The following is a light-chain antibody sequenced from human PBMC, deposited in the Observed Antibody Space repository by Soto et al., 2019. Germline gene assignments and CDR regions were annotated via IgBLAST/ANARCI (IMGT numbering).Light chain of an antibody. CDR3: QQYGSSRT. CDR2: GAS. J-gene: IGKJ1*01. V-gene: IGKV3-20*01. Sequence: EIVLTQSPGTLSLSPGERATLSCRASQSVSSSYLAWYQQKPGQAPRLLIYGASSRATGTPDRCSSSGSGTDFTLTVSRLEPEDFAVYYCQQYGSSRTFGQGTKVAIK. CDR1: QSVSSSY.